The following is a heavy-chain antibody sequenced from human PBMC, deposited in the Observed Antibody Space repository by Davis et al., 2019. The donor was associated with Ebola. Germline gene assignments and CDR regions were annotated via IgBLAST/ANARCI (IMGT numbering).Heavy chain of an antibody. CDR2: ISGSGGST. Sequence: PGGSLRLSCAASGFTFSSYAMSWVRQAPGKGLEWVSAISGSGGSTYYADSVKGRFTISRDNSKNTLYLQMSSLRAEDTAVYYCVKGLGDYDILTGYFYYGMDVWGQGTTVTVSS. J-gene: IGHJ6*02. CDR3: VKGLGDYDILTGYFYYGMDV. CDR1: GFTFSSYA. V-gene: IGHV3-23*01. D-gene: IGHD3-9*01.